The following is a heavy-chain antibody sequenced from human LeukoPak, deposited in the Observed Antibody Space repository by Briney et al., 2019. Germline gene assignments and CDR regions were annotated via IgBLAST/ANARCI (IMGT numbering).Heavy chain of an antibody. CDR2: INHSGST. V-gene: IGHV4-34*01. J-gene: IGHJ4*02. CDR3: ARVNYGDSDHSDY. D-gene: IGHD4-17*01. Sequence: SETLSLTCAVSLGSFSGYYWSWIRQPPGKGLEWIGEINHSGSTNYNPSLKSRVTMSVDTSKNQFSLKLSSVTAADTAVYYCARVNYGDSDHSDYWGQGTLVTVSS. CDR1: LGSFSGYY.